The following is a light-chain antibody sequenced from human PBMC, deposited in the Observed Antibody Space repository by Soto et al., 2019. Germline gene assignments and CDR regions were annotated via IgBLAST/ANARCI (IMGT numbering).Light chain of an antibody. Sequence: QSALTQPASVSGSPGQSITISCTGTSSDVGGYNSVSWYQQHPGKVPKLMIYEVTNRPSGVSNRFSGSRSGNTASLTISGLQAEDEADYYCSSYTNISTLLFGGGTKLTVL. CDR2: EVT. J-gene: IGLJ2*01. CDR3: SSYTNISTLL. CDR1: SSDVGGYNS. V-gene: IGLV2-14*01.